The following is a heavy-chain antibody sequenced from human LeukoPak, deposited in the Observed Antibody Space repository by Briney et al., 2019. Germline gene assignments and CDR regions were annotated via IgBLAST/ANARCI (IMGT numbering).Heavy chain of an antibody. Sequence: GESLKISCAASGYVFTTYWIGWVRQLPGKGLEFMGIIWPSDSDTRYSPSFQGQVTISADKSTNTAYLQWSSLKASDTATYYCVRSGGSRGNSDYWGQGTLVTVSS. J-gene: IGHJ4*02. CDR1: GYVFTTYW. CDR3: VRSGGSRGNSDY. V-gene: IGHV5-51*01. D-gene: IGHD5-18*01. CDR2: IWPSDSDT.